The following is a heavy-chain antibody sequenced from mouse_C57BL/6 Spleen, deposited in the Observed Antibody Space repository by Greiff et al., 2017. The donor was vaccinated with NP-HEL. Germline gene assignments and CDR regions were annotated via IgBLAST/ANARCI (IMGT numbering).Heavy chain of an antibody. Sequence: EVQLQQSGPELVKPGASVKMSCKASGYTFTDYNMHWVKQSHGKSLEWIGYINPNNGGTSYNQKFKGKATLTVNKSSSTAYMELRSLTSEDSAVYYCARAYDYPYYAMDYWGQGTSVTVSS. J-gene: IGHJ4*01. CDR1: GYTFTDYN. CDR3: ARAYDYPYYAMDY. V-gene: IGHV1-22*01. D-gene: IGHD2-4*01. CDR2: INPNNGGT.